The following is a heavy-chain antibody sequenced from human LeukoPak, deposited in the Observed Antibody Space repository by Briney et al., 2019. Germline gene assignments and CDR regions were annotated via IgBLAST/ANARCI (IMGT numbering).Heavy chain of an antibody. CDR3: ARDRGGSYSAIDY. D-gene: IGHD1-26*01. V-gene: IGHV3-48*04. CDR2: ISSSCSTI. J-gene: IGHJ4*02. CDR1: GFTFSSYS. Sequence: GGSLSLSCAASGFTFSSYSMNWVRQAPGKGLEWVSFISSSCSTIYYADSVKGRFTISRDNAKNSLYLQMNSLRAEDTAVYYCARDRGGSYSAIDYWGQGTLVTVSS.